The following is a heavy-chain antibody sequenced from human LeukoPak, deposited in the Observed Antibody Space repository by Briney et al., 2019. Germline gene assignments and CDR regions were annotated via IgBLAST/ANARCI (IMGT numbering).Heavy chain of an antibody. J-gene: IGHJ3*02. Sequence: GGSLRLSCAASGFTFSSYGMHWVRQAPGKGLEWVAVIWYDGSNKYCADSVKGRFTISRDNSKNTLYLQMNSLRAEDTAVYYCARSGSYGAFDIWGQGTMVTVSS. D-gene: IGHD1-26*01. CDR3: ARSGSYGAFDI. CDR1: GFTFSSYG. V-gene: IGHV3-33*01. CDR2: IWYDGSNK.